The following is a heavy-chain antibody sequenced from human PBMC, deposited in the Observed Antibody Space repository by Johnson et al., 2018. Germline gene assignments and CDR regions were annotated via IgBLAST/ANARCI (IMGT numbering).Heavy chain of an antibody. CDR3: ARELHQMTFGEGALDI. CDR1: GFTFSSYS. D-gene: IGHD3-10*01. Sequence: VQLVESGGGLVKPGGSLRLSCAASGFTFSSYSMNWVRQAPGKGLEWVSSISSSSSYIYYADSVKGRFTISRDNAKNSLYLQMNSLRAEDTAVYYCARELHQMTFGEGALDIWGQGTMVTVSS. J-gene: IGHJ3*02. CDR2: ISSSSSYI. V-gene: IGHV3-21*01.